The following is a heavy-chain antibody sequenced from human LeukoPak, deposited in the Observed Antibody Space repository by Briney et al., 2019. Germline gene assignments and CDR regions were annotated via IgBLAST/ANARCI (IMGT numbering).Heavy chain of an antibody. CDR3: ARVCHWDADNTRGDPVDY. J-gene: IGHJ4*02. CDR2: ITPYNGNT. D-gene: IGHD1-1*01. Sequence: ASVKVSCKSSGYTFTGYGITWVRQAPGQGLEWMGWITPYNGNTNYAQSLQGRVTMTTDTSTSTAYMELRSLRSDDTAVYYCARVCHWDADNTRGDPVDYWGQGTLATVSS. V-gene: IGHV1-18*01. CDR1: GYTFTGYG.